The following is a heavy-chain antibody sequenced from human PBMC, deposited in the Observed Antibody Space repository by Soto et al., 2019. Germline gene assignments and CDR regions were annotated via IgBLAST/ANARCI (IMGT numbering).Heavy chain of an antibody. CDR2: IGGSGDWT. CDR3: AKDPRRDGYNGFDY. V-gene: IGHV3-23*01. CDR1: GFTFSNYA. Sequence: PGGSLRLSCAASGFTFSNYAMSWVRQAPGKGLEWVSAIGGSGDWTYYANSVKGRFTISRDNSKNTLSLQMDNLRAEGTAVYYCAKDPRRDGYNGFDYWGQGTLVTVSS. J-gene: IGHJ4*02. D-gene: IGHD5-12*01.